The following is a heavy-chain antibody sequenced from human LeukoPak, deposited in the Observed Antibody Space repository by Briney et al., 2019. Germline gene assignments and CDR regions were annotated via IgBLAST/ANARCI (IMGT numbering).Heavy chain of an antibody. CDR2: ISGSGGST. CDR3: ANQFWWLQPQVGVDYYYGMDV. CDR1: GFTFSSYA. Sequence: PGGSLRLSCAASGFTFSSYAMSWVRQAPGKGLEWVSAISGSGGSTYYADSVKGRFTISRDNSKNTLYLQMNSLRAEDTAVYCCANQFWWLQPQVGVDYYYGMDVWGQGTTVTVSS. D-gene: IGHD5-18*01. J-gene: IGHJ6*02. V-gene: IGHV3-23*01.